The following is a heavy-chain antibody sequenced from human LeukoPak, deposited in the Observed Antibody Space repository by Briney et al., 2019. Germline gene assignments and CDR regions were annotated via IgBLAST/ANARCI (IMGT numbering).Heavy chain of an antibody. V-gene: IGHV3-23*01. D-gene: IGHD2-15*01. CDR1: GFSFRNYA. CDR2: FSGRDSTT. J-gene: IGHJ3*02. Sequence: PGGSLRLSCVTSGFSFRNYAMTWVRQAPGKGLEWVSVFSGRDSTTDYADSVRGRFTISRDNSKNTLYLQMHSLRAEDTAVYYCAKDRDGSGGVSGASDIWGQGTMVTVSS. CDR3: AKDRDGSGGVSGASDI.